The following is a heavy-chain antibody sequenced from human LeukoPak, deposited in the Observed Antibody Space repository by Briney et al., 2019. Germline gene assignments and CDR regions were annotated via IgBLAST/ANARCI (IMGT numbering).Heavy chain of an antibody. V-gene: IGHV3-7*03. CDR3: ARDPGYCSGGSCYQLYYFDY. J-gene: IGHJ4*02. D-gene: IGHD2-15*01. CDR2: INHNGNVN. CDR1: GFTFSSYW. Sequence: GGSLRLSCAASGFTFSSYWMNWARQAPGKGLEWVASINHNGNVNYYVDSVKGRFTISRDNAKNSLYLQMNSLRAEDTAVYYCARDPGYCSGGSCYQLYYFDYWGQGTLVTVSS.